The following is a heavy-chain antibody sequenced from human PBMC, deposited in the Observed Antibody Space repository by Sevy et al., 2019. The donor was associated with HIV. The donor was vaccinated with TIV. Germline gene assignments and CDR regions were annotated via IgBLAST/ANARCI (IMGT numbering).Heavy chain of an antibody. CDR1: GYKFTTYW. V-gene: IGHV5-51*01. D-gene: IGHD4-4*01. J-gene: IGHJ4*02. Sequence: GESLKISCKASGYKFTTYWIGWARQMPGKGLEWMGMIYPRDSDTRYSPSFQGQVTISADTSINTAYLHWGSLKASDTAMYFCARHVDMTTLIGGLYYFDSWGQGTLVTVSS. CDR3: ARHVDMTTLIGGLYYFDS. CDR2: IYPRDSDT.